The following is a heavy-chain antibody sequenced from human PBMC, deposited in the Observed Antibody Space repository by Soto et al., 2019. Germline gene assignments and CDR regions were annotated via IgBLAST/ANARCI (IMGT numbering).Heavy chain of an antibody. V-gene: IGHV3-74*01. CDR2: INTDGTNS. Sequence: PVWSLRLSCAASGLTFNRYWMHWVRHAPGKGLVWVSHINTDGTNSNYADYVKGGFTISRDNAKSTLFLQMNSLRDEDTDVYYCAREFCSGGNCYTYYFDPWGQGIPVTVSS. CDR1: GLTFNRYW. D-gene: IGHD2-15*01. J-gene: IGHJ5*02. CDR3: AREFCSGGNCYTYYFDP.